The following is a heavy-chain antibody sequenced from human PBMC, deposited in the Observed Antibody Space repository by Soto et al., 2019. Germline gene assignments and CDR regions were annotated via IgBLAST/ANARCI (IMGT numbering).Heavy chain of an antibody. CDR2: VNNDGYNT. Sequence: GGSLRLSCLASGFTFSNAWMHWVRRAPGKGLLWVSRVNNDGYNTAYADSVKGRFTISRDNARNILYMQMDSLRVEDTAIHYCARDEGRPDVWGQGTTVTVS. J-gene: IGHJ6*02. CDR1: GFTFSNAW. V-gene: IGHV3-74*01. CDR3: ARDEGRPDV.